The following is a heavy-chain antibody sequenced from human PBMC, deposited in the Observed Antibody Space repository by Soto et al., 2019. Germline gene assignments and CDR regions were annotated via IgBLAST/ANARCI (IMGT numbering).Heavy chain of an antibody. D-gene: IGHD1-26*01. CDR1: GGSFSGYY. J-gene: IGHJ5*02. V-gene: IGHV4-34*01. CDR3: ARGQLLGNWFDP. CDR2: INHSGST. Sequence: SETLSLTCAVYGGSFSGYYWSWIRQPPGKGLEWIGEINHSGSTNYNPSLKSRVTISVDTSKNQFSLKLSSVTAADTAVYYCARGQLLGNWFDPWGQGTLVTGSS.